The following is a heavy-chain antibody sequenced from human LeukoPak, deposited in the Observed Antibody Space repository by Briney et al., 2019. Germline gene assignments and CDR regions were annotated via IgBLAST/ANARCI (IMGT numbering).Heavy chain of an antibody. J-gene: IGHJ4*02. D-gene: IGHD3-3*01. V-gene: IGHV4-34*01. CDR2: VNHSGST. Sequence: KPSETLSLTCAVYGGSFSGYYWSWIRQPPGKGLGWIGEVNHSGSTNYNPSLKSRVTISVDTSKNQFSLKLSSVTAADTAVYYCARGYYDFWSGLKYYFDYWGQGTLVTVSS. CDR3: ARGYYDFWSGLKYYFDY. CDR1: GGSFSGYY.